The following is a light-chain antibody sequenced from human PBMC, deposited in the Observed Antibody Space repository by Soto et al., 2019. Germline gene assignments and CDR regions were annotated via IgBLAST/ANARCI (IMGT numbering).Light chain of an antibody. CDR2: RNN. CDR1: SSNIGSNY. Sequence: QPVLTRPPSASGTPGQRVTISCSGSSSNIGSNYVYWYQQLPGTAPKLLIYRNNQRPSGVPDRFSGSKSGTSASLAISGLRSEDEADYYCAAWDDSLSVLFGGGTKLTVL. CDR3: AAWDDSLSVL. J-gene: IGLJ2*01. V-gene: IGLV1-47*01.